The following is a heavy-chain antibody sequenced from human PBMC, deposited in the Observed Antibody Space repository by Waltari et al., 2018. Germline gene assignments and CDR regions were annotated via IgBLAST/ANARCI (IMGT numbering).Heavy chain of an antibody. J-gene: IGHJ5*01. V-gene: IGHV4-61*01. CDR3: AREPGGYCTASSCFGLDS. D-gene: IGHD2-8*02. CDR1: GGSVSSGSHS. Sequence: QVQLQESGPGLVKPSETLSLTCNVSGGSVSSGSHSWPWIRQPPGKTLEWIGYVYKRGTTNYHPSLRSRVTISVDTSKNQFSLKLRSVTAADTAIYYCAREPGGYCTASSCFGLDSWGQGTQVTVSS. CDR2: VYKRGTT.